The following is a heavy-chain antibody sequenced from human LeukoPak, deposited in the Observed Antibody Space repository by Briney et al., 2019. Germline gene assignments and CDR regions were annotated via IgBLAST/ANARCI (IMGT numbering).Heavy chain of an antibody. D-gene: IGHD6-13*01. CDR3: ARGSDSSSWFLFDY. V-gene: IGHV4-4*07. CDR2: IYTSGST. CDR1: GGSISSYY. Sequence: PSETLSLTCTVSGGSISSYYWSWIRQPAGKGLEWIGRIYTSGSTNYNPSLKSRVTMSVDTSKNQFSLKLSSVTAADTAVYYCARGSDSSSWFLFDYWGQGTLVTVSS. J-gene: IGHJ4*02.